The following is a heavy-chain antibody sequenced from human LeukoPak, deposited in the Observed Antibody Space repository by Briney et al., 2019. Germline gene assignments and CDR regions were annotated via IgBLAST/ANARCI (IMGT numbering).Heavy chain of an antibody. CDR2: ISSSSSYI. D-gene: IGHD1-26*01. V-gene: IGHV3-21*01. J-gene: IGHJ4*02. CDR3: AREAGIVGATGDY. Sequence: GGSLRLSCAASGFTFSSYSMNWVRQAPGKGLEWVSSISSSSSYIYYADSVKGRFTISRDNAKNSLYLQMNSLRAEDTAVHYCAREAGIVGATGDYWGQGTLVTVSS. CDR1: GFTFSSYS.